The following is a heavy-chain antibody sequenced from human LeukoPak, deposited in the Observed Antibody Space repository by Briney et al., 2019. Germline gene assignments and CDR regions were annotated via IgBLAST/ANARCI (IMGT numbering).Heavy chain of an antibody. Sequence: PSETLSLTCTVSGGSISSSSYYWGWIRQPPGKGLEWIGSIYYSGSTYYNPPLKSRVTISVDTSKNQFSLKLSSVTAADTAVYYCARGTWAGTLEWLLFDKGNYYYMDVWGKGTTVTVSS. CDR1: GGSISSSSYY. J-gene: IGHJ6*03. CDR3: ARGTWAGTLEWLLFDKGNYYYMDV. CDR2: IYYSGST. D-gene: IGHD3-3*01. V-gene: IGHV4-39*07.